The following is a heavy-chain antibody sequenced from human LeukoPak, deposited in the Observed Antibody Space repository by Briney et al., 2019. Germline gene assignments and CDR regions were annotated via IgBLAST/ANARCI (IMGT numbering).Heavy chain of an antibody. Sequence: PGGSLRLSCATSGFTFSTYPMHWVRQAPGKGLEWVAVISFDGTDKYYADSVKGRFTISRDSSNNTLYLQMNSLGAEDSAVYYCARQDDKYGGDYWGQGTLVTVSS. CDR1: GFTFSTYP. V-gene: IGHV3-30*04. J-gene: IGHJ4*02. CDR2: ISFDGTDK. CDR3: ARQDDKYGGDY. D-gene: IGHD3-22*01.